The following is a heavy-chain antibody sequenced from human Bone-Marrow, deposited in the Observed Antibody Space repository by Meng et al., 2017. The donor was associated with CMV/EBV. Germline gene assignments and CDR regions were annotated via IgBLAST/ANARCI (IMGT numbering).Heavy chain of an antibody. Sequence: SLKISCAASGFTFDDYAMHWVRQAPGKGLEWVSGISWNSGSIGYADSVKGRFTISRDNAKNTLYLQMNSLRAEDTAVYYCARRGGRHPNYYDSSGYYYGNAFDIWGQGTMVTVSS. CDR3: ARRGGRHPNYYDSSGYYYGNAFDI. D-gene: IGHD3-22*01. CDR2: ISWNSGSI. J-gene: IGHJ3*02. CDR1: GFTFDDYA. V-gene: IGHV3-9*01.